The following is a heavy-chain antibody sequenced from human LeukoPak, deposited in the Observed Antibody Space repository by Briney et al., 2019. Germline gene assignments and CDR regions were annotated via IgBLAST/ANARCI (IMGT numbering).Heavy chain of an antibody. CDR2: IYYSGST. J-gene: IGHJ4*02. D-gene: IGHD4-23*01. CDR1: GGSISSSSYY. Sequence: PSETLSPTCTVSGGSISSSSYYWGWIRQPPGKGLEWIGSIYYSGSTYYNPSLKSRVTISVDTSKNQFSLKLSSVTAADTAVYYCARDGGNSYDYWGQGTLVTVSS. CDR3: ARDGGNSYDY. V-gene: IGHV4-39*07.